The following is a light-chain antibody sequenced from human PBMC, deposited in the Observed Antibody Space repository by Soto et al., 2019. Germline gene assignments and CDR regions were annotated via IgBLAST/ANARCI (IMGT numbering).Light chain of an antibody. CDR3: QQYNNWPPYN. V-gene: IGKV3-15*01. J-gene: IGKJ2*01. CDR2: GAS. Sequence: EIVMTQSPATLSVSPGERATLSCRASQRVSRNLAWYQQKPGQAPRLLIYGASTRATGIPARFSGSGSETEFTLTISSLQSEDFAVYYCQQYNNWPPYNFGHGTQVDI. CDR1: QRVSRN.